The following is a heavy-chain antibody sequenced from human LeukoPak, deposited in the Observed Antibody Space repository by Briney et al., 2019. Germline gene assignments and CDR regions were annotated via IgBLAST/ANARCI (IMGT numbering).Heavy chain of an antibody. CDR3: ARFLGYCSSTSCYRG. Sequence: GGSLRLSCAASGFTVSSNYMSWVRQAPGKGLEWVSVIYSGGSTYYADSVKGRFTISRDNSKNTLYLQMNSLRTEDTAVYYCARFLGYCSSTSCYRGWGQGTLVTVSS. J-gene: IGHJ4*02. D-gene: IGHD2-2*01. V-gene: IGHV3-53*01. CDR1: GFTVSSNY. CDR2: IYSGGST.